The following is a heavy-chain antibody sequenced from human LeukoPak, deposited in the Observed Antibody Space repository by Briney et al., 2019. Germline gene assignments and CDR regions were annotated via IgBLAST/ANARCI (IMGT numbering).Heavy chain of an antibody. V-gene: IGHV3-21*01. CDR1: GFTFSSYS. J-gene: IGHJ4*02. CDR3: ARERPAASNFDY. CDR2: ISSSSRYI. Sequence: GGSLRLSCAASGFTFSSYSMNWVRQAPGKGLEWVSSISSSSRYIYYADSVKGRFTISRDNAKNSLYLQMNSLRAEDTAVYFCARERPAASNFDYWGQGTLVTVSS. D-gene: IGHD2-2*01.